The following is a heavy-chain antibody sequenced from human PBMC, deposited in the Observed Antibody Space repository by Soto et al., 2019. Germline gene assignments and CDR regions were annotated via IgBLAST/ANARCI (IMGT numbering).Heavy chain of an antibody. CDR3: AAEGGSKTF. D-gene: IGHD3-16*01. Sequence: QVQLQGSGPGLVKPSETLSLTCTVSGGSITSYYWSWIRQSPGKGLEWIGYINYSENIKYNPSLTSRVTISLDTSKNQFSLKLSSMTAADTAVYYCAAEGGSKTFWGQGILVTVSS. CDR2: INYSENI. V-gene: IGHV4-59*01. J-gene: IGHJ4*02. CDR1: GGSITSYY.